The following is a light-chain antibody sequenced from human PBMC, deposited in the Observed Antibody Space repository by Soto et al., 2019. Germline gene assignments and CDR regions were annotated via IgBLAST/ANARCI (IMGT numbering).Light chain of an antibody. CDR3: QQYNNWPRMYT. J-gene: IGKJ2*01. CDR1: QSVSSN. CDR2: GAS. V-gene: IGKV3-15*01. Sequence: EIVMTQSPATLSVSPGERATLSCRASQSVSSNLAWYQQKPGQAPRLLIYGASTRATGIPARFSGSVSGTEFTLTISSLQSEDFAVYYCQQYNNWPRMYTFGQVTKLEIK.